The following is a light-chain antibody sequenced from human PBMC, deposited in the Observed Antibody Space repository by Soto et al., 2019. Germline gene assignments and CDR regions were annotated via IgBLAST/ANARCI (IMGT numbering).Light chain of an antibody. J-gene: IGKJ2*03. Sequence: DIQMTQSPSTLSASVGDRVTITCRARQSISSWLAWYQQKPGKAPKLLIYDASSLESGVPSRFSGSGSGTEFTLTISSLQPDDLSTYYCQQYSTYYSFGQGTQLEIK. CDR3: QQYSTYYS. CDR1: QSISSW. V-gene: IGKV1-5*01. CDR2: DAS.